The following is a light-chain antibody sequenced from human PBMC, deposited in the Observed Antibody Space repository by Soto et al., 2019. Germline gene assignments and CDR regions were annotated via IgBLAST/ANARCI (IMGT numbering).Light chain of an antibody. J-gene: IGLJ3*02. CDR1: SSNIGLHF. Sequence: QSVLTQPPSVSAAPGQTVTISCSGSSSNIGLHFVSWYQQFPGTAPKLLIYDNNQRPSGIPERFSGSKTGTSATLGITGLQTGDEADYYCATWDNSLSAGVFGGGTKLTVL. CDR2: DNN. V-gene: IGLV1-51*01. CDR3: ATWDNSLSAGV.